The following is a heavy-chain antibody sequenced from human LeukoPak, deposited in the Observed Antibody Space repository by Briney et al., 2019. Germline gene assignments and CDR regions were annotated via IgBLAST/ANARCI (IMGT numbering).Heavy chain of an antibody. CDR1: GGTFSSYA. Sequence: PVASVKVSCKASGGTFSSYAISWVRQAPGQGLEWMGGIIPIFGTANYAQKFQGRVTITADESTRTAYMELSSLRSEDTAVYYCARDHGRGGYSYGAYFDYWGQGTLVTASS. CDR3: ARDHGRGGYSYGAYFDY. CDR2: IIPIFGTA. V-gene: IGHV1-69*13. D-gene: IGHD5-18*01. J-gene: IGHJ4*02.